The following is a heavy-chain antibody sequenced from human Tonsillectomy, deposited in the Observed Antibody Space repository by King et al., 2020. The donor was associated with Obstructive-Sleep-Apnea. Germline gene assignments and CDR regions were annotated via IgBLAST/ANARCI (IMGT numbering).Heavy chain of an antibody. CDR2: ISGSGGST. Sequence: VQLVESGGGLVQPGGSLRLSCAASGFTFSSYAMTWVRQAPGKGLEWVSHISGSGGSTYYADSVKGRFTISRDNSKNMLYLQMNSLRAEDTAVYYGAKDLRYFDWTTYGMDVWGQGTAVTVSS. V-gene: IGHV3-23*04. CDR3: AKDLRYFDWTTYGMDV. CDR1: GFTFSSYA. J-gene: IGHJ6*02. D-gene: IGHD3-9*01.